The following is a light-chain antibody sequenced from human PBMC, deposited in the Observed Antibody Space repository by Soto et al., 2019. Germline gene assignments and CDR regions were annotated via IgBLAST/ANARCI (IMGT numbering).Light chain of an antibody. CDR3: QQYNNWPS. CDR2: GAS. Sequence: EIVMTQSPATLSVSPGERATLSCRASQSVSSNLAWYQQKPGQAPRLLIYGASTRATGIPAMFSGSESGTEFPLTISSLQSEDWAFYKCQQYNNWPSFVQGTEVE. CDR1: QSVSSN. V-gene: IGKV3-15*01. J-gene: IGKJ1*01.